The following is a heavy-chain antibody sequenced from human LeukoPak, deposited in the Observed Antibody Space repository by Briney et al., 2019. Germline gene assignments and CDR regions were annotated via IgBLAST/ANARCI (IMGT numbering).Heavy chain of an antibody. CDR1: GYRFTSYW. D-gene: IGHD6-6*01. V-gene: IGHV5-51*01. J-gene: IGHJ4*02. CDR3: AILSGGSSVPFDY. CDR2: IYPGDSDT. Sequence: GESLKISCKGSGYRFTSYWIGWVRRLPGKGLEWMGIIYPGDSDTRYSPSFQGQVSISADQSISSAYLQWRRLQASDTAMSYRAILSGGSSVPFDYWGQGTLVTVSS.